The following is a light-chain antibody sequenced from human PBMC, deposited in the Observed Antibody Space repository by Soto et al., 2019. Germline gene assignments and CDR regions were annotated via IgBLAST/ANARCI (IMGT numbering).Light chain of an antibody. CDR2: GAS. Sequence: DIQLTQSPSSLSASLGDSITITCRASEPINTFLNWYQVQPGQAPRLLVYGASYLQVGVPVRFRGSGSGTLFTVTIDYFQREDLGSYVCQQFFSAGLSFGGET. J-gene: IGKJ4*01. CDR3: QQFFSAGLS. CDR1: EPINTF. V-gene: IGKV1-39*01.